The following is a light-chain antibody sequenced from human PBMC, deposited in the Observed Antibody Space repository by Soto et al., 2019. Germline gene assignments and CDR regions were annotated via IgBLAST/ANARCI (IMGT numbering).Light chain of an antibody. Sequence: DIQMTQSPSTLSASVGARSPLPGRAVKSIGTGLAWYKQKPGKAPKLLIYDASSLESGVPSRFSGSGSGTEFTLTISSLQPDDFATYYCQQYNSYSWTFGQGTKVEIK. V-gene: IGKV1-5*01. CDR1: KSIGTG. CDR3: QQYNSYSWT. CDR2: DAS. J-gene: IGKJ1*01.